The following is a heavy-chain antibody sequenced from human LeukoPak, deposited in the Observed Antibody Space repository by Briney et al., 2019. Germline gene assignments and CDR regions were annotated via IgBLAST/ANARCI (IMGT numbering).Heavy chain of an antibody. CDR1: GFTFSNHY. CDR3: ARVTPTYWYFGL. CDR2: VRNKANSYTT. J-gene: IGHJ2*01. V-gene: IGHV3-72*01. Sequence: PGGSLRLSCAASGFTFSNHYMDWVRQAPGKGLEWVGRVRNKANSYTTEHAASVKGRFTVSRDDSKSSLYLQMNSLITEDTAVYYCARVTPTYWYFGLWGRGTLVTVSS.